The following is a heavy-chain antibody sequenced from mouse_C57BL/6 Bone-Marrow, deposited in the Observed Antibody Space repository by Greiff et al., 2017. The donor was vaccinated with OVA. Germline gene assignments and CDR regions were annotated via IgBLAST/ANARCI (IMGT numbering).Heavy chain of an antibody. D-gene: IGHD1-1*01. V-gene: IGHV14-4*01. CDR2: IDPENGDT. CDR1: GFNIKDDY. CDR3: TRDYGSSYWYFDV. J-gene: IGHJ1*03. Sequence: VQLKQSGAELVRPGASVKLSCTASGFNIKDDYMHWVKQRPEQGLEWIGWIDPENGDTEYASKFQGKATITADTSSNTAYLHLSSLTSEDNAADYCTRDYGSSYWYFDVWGTGTTVTVSS.